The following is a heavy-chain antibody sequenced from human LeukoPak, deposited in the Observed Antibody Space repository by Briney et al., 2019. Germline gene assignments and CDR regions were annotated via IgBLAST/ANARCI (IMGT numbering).Heavy chain of an antibody. D-gene: IGHD3-3*01. CDR1: GFTLSSYW. CDR3: AREPVGFWSGYYQYYFDY. J-gene: IGHJ4*02. V-gene: IGHV3-7*01. CDR2: IKQDGSEK. Sequence: GGSLRLSCAASGFTLSSYWMSWVRQAPGKGLEWVANIKQDGSEKYYVDSVKGRFTISRDNAKNSLYLQMNSVRAEDTAVYYCAREPVGFWSGYYQYYFDYWGQGTLVTVSS.